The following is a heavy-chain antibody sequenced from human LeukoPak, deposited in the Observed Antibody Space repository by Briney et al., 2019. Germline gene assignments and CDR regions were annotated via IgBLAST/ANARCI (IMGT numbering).Heavy chain of an antibody. CDR2: ISGGGGTI. Sequence: PGGSLRLSCVVSGFTFSSYEMDWVRQAPGKGLEWISYISGGGGTIYYADSVKGRFTISRDNSKNTLYLQMNSLRAEDTAVYYCARDFFDSDNWFDPWGQGTLVAVSS. CDR1: GFTFSSYE. CDR3: ARDFFDSDNWFDP. D-gene: IGHD3-9*01. V-gene: IGHV3-48*03. J-gene: IGHJ5*02.